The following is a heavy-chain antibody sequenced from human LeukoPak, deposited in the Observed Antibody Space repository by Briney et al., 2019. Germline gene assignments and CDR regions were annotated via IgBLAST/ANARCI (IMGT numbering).Heavy chain of an antibody. V-gene: IGHV3-23*01. CDR3: APWPRTMGVVVVPGSGLIDP. Sequence: PGGSLRLSCAASGFTFSSYAMSWVRQAPGKGLEWVSAISGSGGSTYYADSVKGRFTISRDNSKNTLYLQMNSLRAEDTAVYYCAPWPRTMGVVVVPGSGLIDPWGQGTLVTVSS. CDR1: GFTFSSYA. CDR2: ISGSGGST. J-gene: IGHJ5*02. D-gene: IGHD2-2*01.